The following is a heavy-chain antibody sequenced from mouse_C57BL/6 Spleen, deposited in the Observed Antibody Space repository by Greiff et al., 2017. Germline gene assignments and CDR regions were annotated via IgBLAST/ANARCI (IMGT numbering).Heavy chain of an antibody. D-gene: IGHD1-1*01. Sequence: EVKLMESGPGLVKPSQSLSLTCSVTGYSITSGYYWNWIRQFPGNKLEWMGYISYDGSNNYNPSLKNRISITRDTSKNQFFLKLNSVTTEDTATYYCASSGSRDAMDYWGQGTSVTVSS. V-gene: IGHV3-6*01. CDR1: GYSITSGYY. CDR2: ISYDGSN. CDR3: ASSGSRDAMDY. J-gene: IGHJ4*01.